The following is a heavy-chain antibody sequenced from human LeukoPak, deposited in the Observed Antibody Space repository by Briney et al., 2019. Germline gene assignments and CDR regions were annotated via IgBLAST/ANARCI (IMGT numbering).Heavy chain of an antibody. CDR2: INPNSGGT. J-gene: IGHJ4*02. Sequence: ASVKVSCKASGYTFTGFYMHWVRQAPGQGLEWMGRINPNSGGTNYAQKFQGRVTMTRDTSVSTAYMELTSLRSDDTAVYYCASAGPSGWSSGLYYFDYWGQGTLVTVSS. V-gene: IGHV1-2*02. D-gene: IGHD6-19*01. CDR3: ASAGPSGWSSGLYYFDY. CDR1: GYTFTGFY.